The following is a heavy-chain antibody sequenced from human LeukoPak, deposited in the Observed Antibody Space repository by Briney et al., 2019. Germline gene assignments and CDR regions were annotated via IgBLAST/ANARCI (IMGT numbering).Heavy chain of an antibody. J-gene: IGHJ4*02. V-gene: IGHV4-31*03. Sequence: SQTLSLTCTVSGGSISSGGYYWSWIRQHPGKGLEWIGYIYYSGSTYYNPSLKSRVTISVDTSKNQFSLKLSSVTAADTAVYYCARFSPYYDTKKSDYWGQGTLVTVSS. CDR2: IYYSGST. CDR3: ARFSPYYDTKKSDY. D-gene: IGHD3-22*01. CDR1: GGSISSGGYY.